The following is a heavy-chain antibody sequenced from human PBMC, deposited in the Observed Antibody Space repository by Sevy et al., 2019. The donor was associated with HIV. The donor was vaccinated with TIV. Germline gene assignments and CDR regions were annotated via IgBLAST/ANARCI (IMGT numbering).Heavy chain of an antibody. CDR1: GFTFSSYG. J-gene: IGHJ4*02. D-gene: IGHD3-22*01. CDR2: ISYDGSNK. CDR3: AKDFSTMIVVVITTAPDY. Sequence: GGSLRLSCAASGFTFSSYGMHWVRQAPGKGLEWVAAISYDGSNKYYADSVKGRFTISRDNSKNTLYLQMNSLRAEDTAVYYCAKDFSTMIVVVITTAPDYWGQGTLVTVSS. V-gene: IGHV3-30*18.